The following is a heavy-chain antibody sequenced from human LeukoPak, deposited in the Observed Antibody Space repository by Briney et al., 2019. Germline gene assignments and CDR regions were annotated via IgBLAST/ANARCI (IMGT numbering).Heavy chain of an antibody. D-gene: IGHD3-3*01. CDR3: ATGPRRITIFGVVTADRILGDY. CDR2: VDPEDGET. Sequence: ASVKVSCKVSGYTFTDYYMHWVQQAPGKGLEWMELVDPEDGETIYAEKFQGRVTITADTSTDTAYMELSSLRSEDTAVYYCATGPRRITIFGVVTADRILGDYWGQGTLVTVSS. CDR1: GYTFTDYY. J-gene: IGHJ4*02. V-gene: IGHV1-69-2*01.